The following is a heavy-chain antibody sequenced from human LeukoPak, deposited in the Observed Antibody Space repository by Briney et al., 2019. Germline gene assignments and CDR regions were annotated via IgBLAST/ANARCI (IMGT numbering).Heavy chain of an antibody. D-gene: IGHD2-2*03. J-gene: IGHJ6*03. Sequence: EASVKVSCKASGGTFSSYAISWVRQAPGQGLEWMGRIIPILGIANYAQKFQGRVTITADESTSTAYMELSSLRSEDTAVYYCASGSAHYYYYMDVWGKGTTVTVSS. V-gene: IGHV1-69*04. CDR2: IIPILGIA. CDR3: ASGSAHYYYYMDV. CDR1: GGTFSSYA.